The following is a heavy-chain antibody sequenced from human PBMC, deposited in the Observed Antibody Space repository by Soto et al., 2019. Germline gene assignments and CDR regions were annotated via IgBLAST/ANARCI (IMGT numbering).Heavy chain of an antibody. CDR1: GYTFPAYG. CDR3: ARVKGSGYHNWFDP. D-gene: IGHD3-22*01. J-gene: IGHJ5*02. V-gene: IGHV1-18*01. Sequence: ASVKVSCKASGYTFPAYGVHWVRQAPGQGLEWMGWISAYNGNTNYAQKLQGRVTMTTDTSTSTAYMELRSLRSDDTAVYYCARVKGSGYHNWFDPWGQGTLVTVSS. CDR2: ISAYNGNT.